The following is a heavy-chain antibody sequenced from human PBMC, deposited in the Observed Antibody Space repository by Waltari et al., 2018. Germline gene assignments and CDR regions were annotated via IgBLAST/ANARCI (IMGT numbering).Heavy chain of an antibody. Sequence: QVQLVQSGAEVKKPGASVKVSCKASGYTFTGYYMHWVRQAPGQGLEWMGWINPNSGGTNYAQKFQGRVTMTRDTSISTAYMELSRLRSDDTAVYYCARALPMVQGVIRWFDPWGQGTLVTVSS. CDR1: GYTFTGYY. V-gene: IGHV1-2*02. J-gene: IGHJ5*02. CDR2: INPNSGGT. CDR3: ARALPMVQGVIRWFDP. D-gene: IGHD3-10*01.